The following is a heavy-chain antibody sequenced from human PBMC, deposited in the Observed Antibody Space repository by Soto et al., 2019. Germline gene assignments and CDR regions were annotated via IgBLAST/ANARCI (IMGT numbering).Heavy chain of an antibody. J-gene: IGHJ6*03. D-gene: IGHD2-2*01. CDR2: IIPILGIA. CDR3: ARDCSRVVTSGYDSNYYYMDG. Sequence: QVQLVQSVAEVKKPGSSVKVSCKASGGTFSSYTISWVRQAPGQGLEWMGRIIPILGIANYAQKFQGTVTLTTDKSTSTAYMKLSSLRSEDTAVYYCARDCSRVVTSGYDSNYYYMDGWGKGSTGTVSS. V-gene: IGHV1-69*08. CDR1: GGTFSSYT.